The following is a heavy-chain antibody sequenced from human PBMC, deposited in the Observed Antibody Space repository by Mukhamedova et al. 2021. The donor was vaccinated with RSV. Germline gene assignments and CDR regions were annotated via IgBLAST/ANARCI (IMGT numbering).Heavy chain of an antibody. D-gene: IGHD2-2*01. Sequence: MGGKGLEWMGMIYPGDSDTRYSPSFQGQVTVSADKSINTAYVQWSSLQASDTAIYYCARSGARLCSTTRCQSAFDIWGQGTMVTVSS. J-gene: IGHJ3*02. CDR3: ARSGARLCSTTRCQSAFDI. V-gene: IGHV5-51*01. CDR2: IYPGDSDT.